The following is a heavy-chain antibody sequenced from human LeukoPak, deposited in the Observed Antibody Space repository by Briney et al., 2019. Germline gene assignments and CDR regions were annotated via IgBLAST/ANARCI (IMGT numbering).Heavy chain of an antibody. CDR1: GGSITSYY. J-gene: IGHJ4*02. CDR3: ARLSTVTTSFDY. V-gene: IGHV4-4*07. CDR2: IYTSGTT. D-gene: IGHD4-17*01. Sequence: TSETLSLTCAVSGGSITSYYWSWLRQPAEKGLEWIGHIYTSGTTHYNPSLKSRVTMSVDTSKNQFSLKLSSVTAADTAVYYCARLSTVTTSFDYWGQGTLVTVSS.